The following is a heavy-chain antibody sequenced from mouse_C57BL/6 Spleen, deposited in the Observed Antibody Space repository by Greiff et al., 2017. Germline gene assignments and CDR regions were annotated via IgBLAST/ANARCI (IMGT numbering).Heavy chain of an antibody. CDR1: GFTFSSYA. J-gene: IGHJ2*01. CDR3: ARDGTGTCFDY. D-gene: IGHD4-1*01. Sequence: EVNLVESGGGLVKPGGSLKLSCAASGFTFSSYAMSWVRQTPEKRLEWVATISDGGSYTYYPDNVKGRFTISRDNAKNNLYLQMSHLKSEDTAMYYCARDGTGTCFDYWGQGTTLTVSS. CDR2: ISDGGSYT. V-gene: IGHV5-4*01.